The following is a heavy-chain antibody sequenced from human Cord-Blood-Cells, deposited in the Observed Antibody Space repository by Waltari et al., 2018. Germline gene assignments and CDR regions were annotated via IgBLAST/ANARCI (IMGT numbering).Heavy chain of an antibody. CDR1: GYTFTGYY. J-gene: IGHJ3*02. D-gene: IGHD3-22*01. CDR2: INPNSGGT. V-gene: IGHV1-2*02. CDR3: ARDRYYDSSGYYLDAFDI. Sequence: QVQLVQSGAEVKKPGASVKVSCKASGYTFTGYYMHWVRQAPGQGLEWMGWINPNSGGTNYAQKFQGRVTMTRDTSISTADMGRSRLRSDDTAVYYCARDRYYDSSGYYLDAFDIWGQGTMVTVSS.